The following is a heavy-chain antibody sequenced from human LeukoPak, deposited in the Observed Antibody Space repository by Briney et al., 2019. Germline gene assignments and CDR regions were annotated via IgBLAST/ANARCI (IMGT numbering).Heavy chain of an antibody. D-gene: IGHD2-21*02. V-gene: IGHV4-39*07. Sequence: PSETLSLTCTVSGGSISSSSYYWGWIRQPPGKGLEWIGSLYYSGSTYYNPSLKSRVTISVDTSKNQFSLKLSSVTAADTAVYYCARGIPIVVVTAIRSYYYGMDVWGQGTTVTVSS. CDR3: ARGIPIVVVTAIRSYYYGMDV. J-gene: IGHJ6*02. CDR2: LYYSGST. CDR1: GGSISSSSYY.